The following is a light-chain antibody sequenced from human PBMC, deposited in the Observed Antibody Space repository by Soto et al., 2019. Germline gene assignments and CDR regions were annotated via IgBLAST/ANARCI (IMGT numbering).Light chain of an antibody. Sequence: DIQVTQSPSSLSASVGDRVTITCRASRSIRTYLNWYQQKPGKAPKLLIYAASTLQTGVPSRFSGSGSGTDFTLTVSSLQPEDFATYYCQQSYSALFTFGPGTTVDIK. CDR1: RSIRTY. CDR3: QQSYSALFT. CDR2: AAS. V-gene: IGKV1-39*01. J-gene: IGKJ3*01.